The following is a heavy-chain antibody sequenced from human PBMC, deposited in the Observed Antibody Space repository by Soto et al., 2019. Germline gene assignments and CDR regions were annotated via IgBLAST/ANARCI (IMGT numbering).Heavy chain of an antibody. J-gene: IGHJ4*01. CDR2: INADYGNT. Sequence: GASVKVSCKASGYTFYSHSISWVRQAPGQGLEWMGRINADYGNTQYAQKFRGRVTVTRDTSTTTVFMELSNLRSEDTAVYYCARAVAVPAYFDYWG. CDR1: GYTFYSHS. D-gene: IGHD6-19*01. V-gene: IGHV1-18*01. CDR3: ARAVAVPAYFDY.